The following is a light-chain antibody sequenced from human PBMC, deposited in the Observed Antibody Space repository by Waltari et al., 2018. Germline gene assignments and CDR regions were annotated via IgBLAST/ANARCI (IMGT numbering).Light chain of an antibody. Sequence: DIQMTQSPSSPSAFVGDRVTITCRASQNIDDFVNWYQQKSGEAPKLLIFAASTLQGGVPSRFSGSGSGTDFTLSIRGLQPEDSATYYCQQTYSPPPYTFGQGTRLEIK. CDR3: QQTYSPPPYT. CDR2: AAS. CDR1: QNIDDF. V-gene: IGKV1-39*01. J-gene: IGKJ2*01.